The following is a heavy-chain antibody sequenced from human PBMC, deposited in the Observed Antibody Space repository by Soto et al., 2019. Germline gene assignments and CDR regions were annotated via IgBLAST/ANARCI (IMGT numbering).Heavy chain of an antibody. J-gene: IGHJ2*01. CDR1: GGSLSSGGYY. D-gene: IGHD3-22*01. V-gene: IGHV4-31*03. Sequence: QVQLQESGPGLVKPSQTLSLTCTVSGGSLSSGGYYWSWIRQHPGKGLEWIGYIYYSGSTYYNPSLKSRVTISVDTSKNQVSLKLSAVTAADTAVYYCARDWHYYDSSGGYFDLWDRGTLVTVSS. CDR2: IYYSGST. CDR3: ARDWHYYDSSGGYFDL.